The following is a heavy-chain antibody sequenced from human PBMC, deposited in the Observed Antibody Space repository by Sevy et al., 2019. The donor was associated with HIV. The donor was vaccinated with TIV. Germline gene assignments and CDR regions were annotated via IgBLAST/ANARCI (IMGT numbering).Heavy chain of an antibody. D-gene: IGHD2-8*02. CDR1: GASISGGGYY. V-gene: IGHV4-31*11. J-gene: IGHJ4*02. CDR2: IAIDGMP. Sequence: SETLSLTCGVSGASISGGGYYWSWIRQRPGKGLEWIGYIAIDGMPQYNPSLQYRVTMSMDTSQNKFSLDLTSVTAADTAVYYCAGDLVAAHCTGRCYPAGHFERWGLGILVTVSS. CDR3: AGDLVAAHCTGRCYPAGHFER.